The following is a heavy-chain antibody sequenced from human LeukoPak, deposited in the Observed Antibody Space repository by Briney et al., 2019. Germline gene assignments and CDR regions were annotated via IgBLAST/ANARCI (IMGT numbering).Heavy chain of an antibody. D-gene: IGHD2-2*01. V-gene: IGHV4-30-4*08. Sequence: SETLSLTCTVSGGSISSYYWSWIRQPPGKGLEWIGYIYYSGSTYYNPSLKSRVTISVDTSKNQFSLKLSSVTAADTAVYYCARGVSVVVVPAATFDYWGQGTLVTVSS. CDR1: GGSISSYY. CDR2: IYYSGST. J-gene: IGHJ4*02. CDR3: ARGVSVVVVPAATFDY.